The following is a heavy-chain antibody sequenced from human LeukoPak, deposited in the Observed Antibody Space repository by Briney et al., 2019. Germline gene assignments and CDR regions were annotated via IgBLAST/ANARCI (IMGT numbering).Heavy chain of an antibody. V-gene: IGHV4-4*07. CDR1: GGSISSYY. Sequence: SETLSLICTVSGGSISSYYWSWIRQPDGKGLEWIGRIYTSGSTNYNPSLKSRVTMSVDTSKNQFSLKLSSVTAADTAVYYCARDNTPPLWFDPWGQGTLVTVSS. CDR2: IYTSGST. CDR3: ARDNTPPLWFDP. D-gene: IGHD2/OR15-2a*01. J-gene: IGHJ5*02.